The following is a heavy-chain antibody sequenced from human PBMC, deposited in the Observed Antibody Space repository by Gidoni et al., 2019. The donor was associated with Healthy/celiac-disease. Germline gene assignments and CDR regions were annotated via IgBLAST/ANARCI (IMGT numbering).Heavy chain of an antibody. D-gene: IGHD2-21*02. V-gene: IGHV3-23*01. CDR2: VSGSVGST. J-gene: IGHJ4*02. Sequence: EVQMLESGGGLVQPGVSLSLSCASSGFPFSSYAMSWFRQDPGQGLAWVAAVSGSVGSTYYANSVMCLFTISRDNSKNTLYLQMNSLRAEDTAVYYCAKEGKVVVTAIRDYWGQGTLVTVSS. CDR1: GFPFSSYA. CDR3: AKEGKVVVTAIRDY.